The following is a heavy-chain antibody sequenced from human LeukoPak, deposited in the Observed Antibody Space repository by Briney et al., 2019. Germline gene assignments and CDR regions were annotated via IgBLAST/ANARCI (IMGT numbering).Heavy chain of an antibody. J-gene: IGHJ4*02. CDR2: ISAYNGNT. Sequence: WASVKVSCKASGYTFTSYGISWVRQAPGQGLEWMGWISAYNGNTDYAQSLQGRVTMTIDTSTSTVYMELRSLRSDDTAVYYCARDVGRSYDLDYWGQGTLVTVSS. V-gene: IGHV1-18*01. D-gene: IGHD3-16*01. CDR1: GYTFTSYG. CDR3: ARDVGRSYDLDY.